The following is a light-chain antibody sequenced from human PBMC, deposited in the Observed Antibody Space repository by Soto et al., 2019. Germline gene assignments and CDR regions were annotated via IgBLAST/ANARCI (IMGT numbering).Light chain of an antibody. CDR2: DVS. V-gene: IGLV2-14*01. Sequence: QSALTQPASLSGSPGQSITISRTGTRSDVGGYNYVSWYQQHPGKAPKLMIYDVSNRPSGVSNRFSGSKSGNTASLTISGLQAEDEADYYCSSYTSSSTYVFGTGTKVTVL. CDR1: RSDVGGYNY. CDR3: SSYTSSSTYV. J-gene: IGLJ1*01.